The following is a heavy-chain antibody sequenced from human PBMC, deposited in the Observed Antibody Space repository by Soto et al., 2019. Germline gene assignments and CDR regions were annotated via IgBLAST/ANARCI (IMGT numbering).Heavy chain of an antibody. D-gene: IGHD3-10*01. Sequence: QVQLQESGPGLVKPSGTLSLTCAVPGGSISSSSWWSWVRQPPGKGLEWIGEIYHSGSTNYNPSLKSRVTISVDKSKNQFSLKLSFVIAADTAFYYCARRGDGSGSLDDWGRGTLVTVSS. CDR2: IYHSGST. V-gene: IGHV4-4*02. CDR1: GGSISSSSW. J-gene: IGHJ4*02. CDR3: ARRGDGSGSLDD.